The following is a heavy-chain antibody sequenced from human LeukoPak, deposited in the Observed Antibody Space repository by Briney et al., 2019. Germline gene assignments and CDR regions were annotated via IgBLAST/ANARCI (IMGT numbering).Heavy chain of an antibody. Sequence: GGSLRLSCAASGFTFSSYGMHWVRQAPGKGLEWVAVIWYDGSNKYYADSVKGRFTISRDNSKNTLYLQMNSLRAEDTAVYYCARDLSITIFGAGDVWGKGTTVTVSS. D-gene: IGHD3-3*01. CDR3: ARDLSITIFGAGDV. CDR2: IWYDGSNK. J-gene: IGHJ6*04. V-gene: IGHV3-33*01. CDR1: GFTFSSYG.